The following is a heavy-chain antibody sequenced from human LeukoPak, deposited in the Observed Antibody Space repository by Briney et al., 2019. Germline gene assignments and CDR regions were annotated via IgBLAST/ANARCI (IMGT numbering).Heavy chain of an antibody. J-gene: IGHJ6*03. CDR1: TFTFSSYG. CDR2: ISSSGSTI. Sequence: GGSLRLSCAPYTFTFSSYGMNWVRQAPGKGREWVSYISSSGSTIYYADSVKGRFTISRDNVKNSLYLQMNSLRAEDTAVYYCARPSSGWYYYMDVWGKGTTVTVS. D-gene: IGHD6-19*01. CDR3: ARPSSGWYYYMDV. V-gene: IGHV3-48*03.